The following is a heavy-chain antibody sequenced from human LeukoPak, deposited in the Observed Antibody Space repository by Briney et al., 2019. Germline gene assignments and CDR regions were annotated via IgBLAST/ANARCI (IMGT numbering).Heavy chain of an antibody. J-gene: IGHJ4*02. Sequence: GGSLRLSCAASGFTFSNAWMSWVRQAPGKGLEWVGRIKSKTDGGTTDYAAPVKGRFTISRDDSKNTLYLQMNSLKTEDTAVYYCTTIIVGRSGSQSQDWGQGTLVTVSS. CDR3: TTIIVGRSGSQSQD. CDR2: IKSKTDGGTT. CDR1: GFTFSNAW. D-gene: IGHD1-26*01. V-gene: IGHV3-15*01.